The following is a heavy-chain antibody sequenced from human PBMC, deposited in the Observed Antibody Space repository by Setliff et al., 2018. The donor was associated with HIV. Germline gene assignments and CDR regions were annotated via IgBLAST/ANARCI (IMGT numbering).Heavy chain of an antibody. CDR2: ISVYNGNT. CDR1: GYTFLNYG. J-gene: IGHJ3*01. Sequence: ASVKVSCKASGYTFLNYGINWVRQAPGQGLEWMGWISVYNGNTNCARKLQGRVTMTTDTSTRTVYMALRGLRSDDTAVYYCSSVNSGSYVGPLDFWGQGTMVTVSS. D-gene: IGHD1-26*01. CDR3: SSVNSGSYVGPLDF. V-gene: IGHV1-18*01.